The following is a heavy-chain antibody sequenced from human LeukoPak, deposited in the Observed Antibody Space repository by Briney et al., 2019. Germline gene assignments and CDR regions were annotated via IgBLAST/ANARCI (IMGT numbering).Heavy chain of an antibody. Sequence: PGGSLRLSCAASGFTFSNYAMSWVRQAPGKGLEWVSVIYSGGSTYYADSVKGRFTISRDNSKNTLYLQMNSLRAEDTAVYYCARRGVTSDYWGQGTLVTVSS. D-gene: IGHD5-18*01. CDR2: IYSGGST. CDR1: GFTFSNYA. J-gene: IGHJ4*02. CDR3: ARRGVTSDY. V-gene: IGHV3-66*04.